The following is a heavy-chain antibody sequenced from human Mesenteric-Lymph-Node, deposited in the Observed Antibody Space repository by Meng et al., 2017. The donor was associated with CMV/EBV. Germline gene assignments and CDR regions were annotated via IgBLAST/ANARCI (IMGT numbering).Heavy chain of an antibody. CDR2: IYWDDDQ. D-gene: IGHD1-1*01. V-gene: IGHV2-5*02. CDR3: ARTYNAAFDN. CDR1: GFSLSTSGVG. Sequence: LTCTFSGFSLSTSGVGVGWIRQPPGKALEWLVLIYWDDDQRYSPSLKSRLTITKDTSKNQVVLTMTNMDPVDTATYYCARTYNAAFDNWGQGTLVTVSS. J-gene: IGHJ4*02.